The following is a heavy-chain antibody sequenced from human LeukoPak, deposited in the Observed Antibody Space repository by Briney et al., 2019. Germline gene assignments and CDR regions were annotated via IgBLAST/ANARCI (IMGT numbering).Heavy chain of an antibody. CDR3: AREVYGSGSYSGMDV. J-gene: IGHJ6*02. CDR1: GGTFSSYA. CDR2: IIPIFGIA. V-gene: IGHV1-69*04. D-gene: IGHD3-10*01. Sequence: SVKVSCKASGGTFSSYAISWVRQAPGQGLEWMGRIIPIFGIANYAQKFQGRVTITADKSTSTAYMKLSSLRSEDTAVYYCAREVYGSGSYSGMDVWGQGTTVTVSS.